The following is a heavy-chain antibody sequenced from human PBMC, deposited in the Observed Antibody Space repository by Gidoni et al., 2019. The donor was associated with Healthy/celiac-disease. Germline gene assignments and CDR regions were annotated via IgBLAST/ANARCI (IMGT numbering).Heavy chain of an antibody. CDR2: IYRSGST. CDR1: GASISSSNW. V-gene: IGHV4-4*02. D-gene: IGHD3-10*01. J-gene: IGHJ4*02. Sequence: QVQLQESGPGLVKPSGTLSLTCAVSGASISSSNWWSWVRQPPGKGLEWIGEIYRSGSTNYNPSLKGRVAISVDKSKNQFSLKVTSVTAADTAVYYCARGYGSGGSSDYFDYWGQGSLVTVSS. CDR3: ARGYGSGGSSDYFDY.